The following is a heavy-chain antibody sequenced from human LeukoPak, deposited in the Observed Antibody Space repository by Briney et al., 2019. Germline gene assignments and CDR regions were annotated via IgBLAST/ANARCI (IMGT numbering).Heavy chain of an antibody. D-gene: IGHD2-15*01. CDR1: GFTFRGYA. V-gene: IGHV3-30*18. J-gene: IGHJ6*02. Sequence: GESLRLSCAASGFTFRGYAMHWVRQAPGKGLEWVAVISYDESDKYYADSVKGRFTISRDNSKNTLYLQMNSLRPEDTAVYYCAKGVVAATNAAYYGMDVWGQGTTVTVSS. CDR2: ISYDESDK. CDR3: AKGVVAATNAAYYGMDV.